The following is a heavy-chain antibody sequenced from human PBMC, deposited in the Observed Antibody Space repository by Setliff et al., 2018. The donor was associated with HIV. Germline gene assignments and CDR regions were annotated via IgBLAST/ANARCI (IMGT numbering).Heavy chain of an antibody. CDR1: GGSLSSSYY. CDR3: ARHTAPYSSGFYSVAAWFDP. Sequence: SETLSLTCSVSGGSLSSSYYWAWIRQSPGKGLGWIGTIYYSGTAYYSPSLNGRVTISVDTSNNQFSLSLTSVTAADTAVYHCARHTAPYSSGFYSVAAWFDPWGQGTLVTVSS. D-gene: IGHD6-19*01. CDR2: IYYSGTA. J-gene: IGHJ5*02. V-gene: IGHV4-39*01.